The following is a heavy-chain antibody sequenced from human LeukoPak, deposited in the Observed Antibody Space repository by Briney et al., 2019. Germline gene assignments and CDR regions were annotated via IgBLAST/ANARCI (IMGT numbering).Heavy chain of an antibody. V-gene: IGHV3-21*01. CDR2: ITSSSSYI. CDR3: AKDKGLPLMTTVTNAAYYFDY. Sequence: NPGGSLRLSCAASGFTFSTYSMNWVRQPPGKGLEWVSSITSSSSYIYYADSVKGRFTISRDNAKNTLYLQMNSLRAEDTAVYYCAKDKGLPLMTTVTNAAYYFDYWGQGTLVTVSS. J-gene: IGHJ4*02. CDR1: GFTFSTYS. D-gene: IGHD4-11*01.